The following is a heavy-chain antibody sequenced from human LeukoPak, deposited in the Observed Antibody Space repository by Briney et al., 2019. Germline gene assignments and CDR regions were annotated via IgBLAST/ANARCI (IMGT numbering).Heavy chain of an antibody. Sequence: GRSLRLSCAASGFTFDDYAMHWVRQAPGKGLEWVSGISWNSGSIGYADSEKGRFTISRDNAKNSLYLQMNSLRAEDTALYYCAKRFGYSSSWYVSYFDYWGQGTLVTVSS. CDR2: ISWNSGSI. D-gene: IGHD6-13*01. CDR1: GFTFDDYA. J-gene: IGHJ4*02. CDR3: AKRFGYSSSWYVSYFDY. V-gene: IGHV3-9*01.